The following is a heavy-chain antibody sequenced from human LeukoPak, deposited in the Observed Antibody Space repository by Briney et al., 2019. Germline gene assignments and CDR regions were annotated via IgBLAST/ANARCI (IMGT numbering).Heavy chain of an antibody. J-gene: IGHJ6*03. CDR1: GYTFTTYG. CDR3: ARAHFHYYYYMDV. V-gene: IGHV1-18*01. Sequence: ASVKVSCKASGYTFTTYGISWVRQAPGQGLEWMGWISAYNGNTNYAQKLQGRVTMATDTSTSTAYMELRSLRSDDTAVYYCARAHFHYYYYMDVWGKGTTVTVSS. CDR2: ISAYNGNT.